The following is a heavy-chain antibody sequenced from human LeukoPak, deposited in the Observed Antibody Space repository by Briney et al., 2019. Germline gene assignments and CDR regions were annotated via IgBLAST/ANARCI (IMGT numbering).Heavy chain of an antibody. V-gene: IGHV4-61*02. Sequence: SSETLSLTCTVSGGSISSGNVYWNWIRQPAGKGLEWIGRIYTSGSTNYNPSLKSRVTISVDKSKNQFSLKLSSVTAADTAVYYCARVVNYDFWSGYSNYYYYMDVWGKGTTVTVSS. CDR2: IYTSGST. CDR1: GGSISSGNVY. D-gene: IGHD3-3*01. CDR3: ARVVNYDFWSGYSNYYYYMDV. J-gene: IGHJ6*03.